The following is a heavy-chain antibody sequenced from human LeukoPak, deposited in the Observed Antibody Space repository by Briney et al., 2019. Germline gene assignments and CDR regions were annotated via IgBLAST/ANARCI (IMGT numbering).Heavy chain of an antibody. CDR1: GYTFTTYD. CDR3: VRGLGGVGYCSGGSCLNS. CDR2: VNPKTGNT. D-gene: IGHD2-15*01. Sequence: VASVKVSCKASGYTFTTYDINWVRQATGQGLEWMGWVNPKTGNTGYAQKFQGRVTMTRNTSINTVYMDVSSLRSDDTAMYYCVRGLGGVGYCSGGSCLNSWGQGTLVTVSS. J-gene: IGHJ4*02. V-gene: IGHV1-8*01.